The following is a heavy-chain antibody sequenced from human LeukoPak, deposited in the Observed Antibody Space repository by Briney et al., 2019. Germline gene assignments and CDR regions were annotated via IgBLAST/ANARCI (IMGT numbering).Heavy chain of an antibody. CDR3: ASDSGWYTPFDY. Sequence: SETLSLTCTVSGGSISSYYWSWIRQPAGKGLEWIGRIYTSGSTNYNPSLKSRATMSVDTSKNQFSLKLSSVTAADTAVYYCASDSGWYTPFDYWGQGTLVTVSS. CDR1: GGSISSYY. J-gene: IGHJ4*02. CDR2: IYTSGST. D-gene: IGHD6-19*01. V-gene: IGHV4-4*07.